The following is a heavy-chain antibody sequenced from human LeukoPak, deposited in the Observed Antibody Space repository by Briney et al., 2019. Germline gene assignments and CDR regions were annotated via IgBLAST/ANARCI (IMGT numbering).Heavy chain of an antibody. CDR1: GFTFSNYG. D-gene: IGHD1-26*01. V-gene: IGHV3-9*01. CDR2: ISWNSGSI. CDR3: AKDRESGSYIDY. Sequence: GGSLRLSCAASGFTFSNYGMSWVRQAPGKGLEWVSGISWNSGSIGYADSVKGRFTISRDNAKNSLYLQMNSLRAEDTALYYCAKDRESGSYIDYWGQGTLVTVSS. J-gene: IGHJ4*02.